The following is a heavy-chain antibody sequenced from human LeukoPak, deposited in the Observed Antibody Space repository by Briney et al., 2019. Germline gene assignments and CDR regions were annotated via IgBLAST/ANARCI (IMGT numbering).Heavy chain of an antibody. D-gene: IGHD6-13*01. V-gene: IGHV4-39*07. CDR2: IYYSGST. CDR3: ASIAAAQDY. CDR1: GGSISSSSYY. J-gene: IGHJ4*02. Sequence: SETLSLTCTVSGGSISSSSYYWGWIRQPPGKGLEWIGSIYYSGSTYYNPSLKSRVTISVDTSKNQFSLKLSSVTAADTAVYYCASIAAAQDYWGQGTLVTVSS.